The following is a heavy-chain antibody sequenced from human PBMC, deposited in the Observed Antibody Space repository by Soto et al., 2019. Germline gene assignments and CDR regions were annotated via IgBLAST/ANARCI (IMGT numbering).Heavy chain of an antibody. Sequence: PGESLKISCKGSGYSFTSYWIGWVRQMPGKGLEWMGIIYPGDSDTRYSPSFQGQVTISADKSISTAYLQWSSLKASDTAMYYCASLPNCSSTSCPGAFDIWGQGTMVTVSS. V-gene: IGHV5-51*01. J-gene: IGHJ3*02. CDR2: IYPGDSDT. CDR3: ASLPNCSSTSCPGAFDI. CDR1: GYSFTSYW. D-gene: IGHD2-2*01.